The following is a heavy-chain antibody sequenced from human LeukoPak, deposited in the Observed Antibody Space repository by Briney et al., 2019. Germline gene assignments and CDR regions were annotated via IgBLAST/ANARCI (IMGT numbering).Heavy chain of an antibody. CDR1: GFTFRGYW. Sequence: GGSLRLSCAASGFTFRGYWMSWVRQAPGKGLEWVANIKDDGSEKNYVDSVKGRFTISRDNAKNSLYLQMNSLRAEDTAVYYCARDQAGYCSGGSCYSGFDYWGQGTLVTVSS. CDR3: ARDQAGYCSGGSCYSGFDY. J-gene: IGHJ4*02. CDR2: IKDDGSEK. V-gene: IGHV3-7*01. D-gene: IGHD2-15*01.